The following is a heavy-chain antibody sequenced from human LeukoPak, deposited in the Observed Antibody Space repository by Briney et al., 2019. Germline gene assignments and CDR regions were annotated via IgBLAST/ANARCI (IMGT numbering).Heavy chain of an antibody. CDR2: ISAYNGNT. CDR3: ARAVLLWFGEFPGWFDP. CDR1: GYTFTSYG. J-gene: IGHJ5*02. V-gene: IGHV1-18*01. Sequence: ASVKVSCKASGYTFTSYGISWVRQAPGQGLEWMGWISAYNGNTNYAQKLQGRVTMTTDTSTSTAYMELRNLTADDKAVYYCARAVLLWFGEFPGWFDPWGQGTLVTVSS. D-gene: IGHD3-10*01.